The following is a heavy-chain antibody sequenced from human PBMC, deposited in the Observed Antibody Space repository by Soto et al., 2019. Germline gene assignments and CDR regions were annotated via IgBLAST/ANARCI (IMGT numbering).Heavy chain of an antibody. CDR3: ARQGVDCSSTSCYSYYYYYGMDV. CDR1: GGSISSYY. Sequence: SETLSLTCTVSGGSISSYYWSWIRQPPGKGLEWIGYIYYSGSTNYNPSLQSRVTISVDTSKNQFSLKLSSVTAADTAVYYCARQGVDCSSTSCYSYYYYYGMDVWGQGTTVTVSS. D-gene: IGHD2-2*01. J-gene: IGHJ6*02. CDR2: IYYSGST. V-gene: IGHV4-59*08.